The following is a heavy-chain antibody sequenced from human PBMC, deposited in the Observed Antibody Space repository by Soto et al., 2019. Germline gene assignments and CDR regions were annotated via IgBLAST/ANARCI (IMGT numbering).Heavy chain of an antibody. V-gene: IGHV2-5*02. Sequence: QITLKESGPTLEKPTQTLTLTCTFSGFSLSTSGVGVGWIRQPPGKALEWLALVYWDDDKRYSPSLQSRLTITKDTSKYQVVLTMTNMDPLDTATYYCARLSSSPDIFDYWGQGTLVTVSS. CDR2: VYWDDDK. CDR1: GFSLSTSGVG. D-gene: IGHD6-6*01. J-gene: IGHJ4*02. CDR3: ARLSSSPDIFDY.